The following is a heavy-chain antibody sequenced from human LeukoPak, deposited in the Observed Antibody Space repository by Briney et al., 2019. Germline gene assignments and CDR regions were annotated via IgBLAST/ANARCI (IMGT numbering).Heavy chain of an antibody. D-gene: IGHD3-22*01. CDR1: GYTFTSYY. V-gene: IGHV1-46*01. CDR2: INPGDSST. CDR3: ARAGDSTGYYLGSRFDY. Sequence: ASVKVSCKGSGYTFTSYYITWVRQAPGQGLEWMGIINPGDSSTTYAQKFQGRVTMTRDTSTSTVYMELSSLRSEDTAVYYCARAGDSTGYYLGSRFDYWGQGTLVTVSS. J-gene: IGHJ4*02.